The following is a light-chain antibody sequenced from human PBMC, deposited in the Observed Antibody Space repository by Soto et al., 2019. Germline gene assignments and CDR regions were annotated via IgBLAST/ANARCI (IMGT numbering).Light chain of an antibody. J-gene: IGKJ1*01. CDR1: QSVSSSY. CDR2: GAS. Sequence: EIVLTHSPGTLSLSPGERAALSSSASQSVSSSYLAWYQQKPGQAPRLLISGASTRAADIPDRFSGSGSGTDFTLTIGRLEPEDLAVYYCQQYDSSPRTFGQGTKVDI. CDR3: QQYDSSPRT. V-gene: IGKV3-20*01.